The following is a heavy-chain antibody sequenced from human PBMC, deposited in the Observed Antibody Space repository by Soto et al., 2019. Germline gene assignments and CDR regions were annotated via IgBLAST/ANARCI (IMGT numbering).Heavy chain of an antibody. CDR2: IKSKTDGGTT. Sequence: GGSLRLSCAASGFTFTNAWMSWVRQAPGKGLEWVGRIKSKTDGGTTDYAAPVKGRFTISRDDSKNTLYPQMNSLKTEDTAVYYCTTARGTYGAEYFQHWGQGTLVTVS. CDR3: TTARGTYGAEYFQH. CDR1: GFTFTNAW. J-gene: IGHJ1*01. V-gene: IGHV3-15*01. D-gene: IGHD4-17*01.